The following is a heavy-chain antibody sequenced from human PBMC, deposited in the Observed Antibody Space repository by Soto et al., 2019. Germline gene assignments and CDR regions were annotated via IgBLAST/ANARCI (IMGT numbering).Heavy chain of an antibody. Sequence: EVQLLESGGGLVQPGGSLRLSCAASGFTFSSYAMSWVRQSPGKGLEWVSAISGSGGSTYYADSVKGRFTISRDNSKNTLYLQMNSLRAEDTAVYYCAKSPQQWLVLHWFDPWGQGTLVTVSS. CDR1: GFTFSSYA. V-gene: IGHV3-23*01. CDR3: AKSPQQWLVLHWFDP. D-gene: IGHD6-19*01. J-gene: IGHJ5*02. CDR2: ISGSGGST.